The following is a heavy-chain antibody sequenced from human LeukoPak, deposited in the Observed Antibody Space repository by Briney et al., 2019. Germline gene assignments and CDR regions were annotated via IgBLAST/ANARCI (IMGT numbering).Heavy chain of an antibody. CDR2: INHSGST. CDR1: GGSFSGYY. D-gene: IGHD6-19*01. V-gene: IGHV4-34*01. Sequence: TSETLSLTCAVYGGSFSGYYWSWIRQPPGKGLEWIGEINHSGSTNYNPSLKSRVTISVDTSKNQFSLKLSSVTAADTAVYYCARDGRGWFSLYYGMDVWGQGTTVTVSS. J-gene: IGHJ6*02. CDR3: ARDGRGWFSLYYGMDV.